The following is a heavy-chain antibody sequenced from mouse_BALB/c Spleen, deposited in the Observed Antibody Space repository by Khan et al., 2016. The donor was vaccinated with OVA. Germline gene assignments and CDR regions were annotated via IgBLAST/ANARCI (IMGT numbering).Heavy chain of an antibody. CDR1: GYTFTSYW. Sequence: LVKPGASVNLSCKASGYTFTSYWINWIKQRPGQGLEWIGRIAPGSGSPYYNEMFKGKAALTVDTSSSTAYIQLSSLSSGDSAVYVYAIENYYGSSHYAMDYWGQGTSVTVSS. CDR3: AIENYYGSSHYAMDY. D-gene: IGHD1-1*01. J-gene: IGHJ4*01. V-gene: IGHV1S41*01. CDR2: IAPGSGSP.